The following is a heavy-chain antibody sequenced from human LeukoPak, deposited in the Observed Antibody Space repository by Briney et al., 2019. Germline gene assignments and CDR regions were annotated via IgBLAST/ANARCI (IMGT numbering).Heavy chain of an antibody. Sequence: LGESLKISCKGSGYSFTSYWIGWVRQMPGKGLEWMGIIYPGDSDTRYSPSFQGQVTISADKSISTAYLQWSSLKASDTAMYYCARHNTRTIFVSNYYYYMDVWGKGTTVTVSS. V-gene: IGHV5-51*01. CDR2: IYPGDSDT. CDR3: ARHNTRTIFVSNYYYYMDV. CDR1: GYSFTSYW. J-gene: IGHJ6*03. D-gene: IGHD3-3*01.